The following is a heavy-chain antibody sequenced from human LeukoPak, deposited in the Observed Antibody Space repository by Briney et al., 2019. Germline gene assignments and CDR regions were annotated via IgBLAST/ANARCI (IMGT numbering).Heavy chain of an antibody. CDR2: IYHSGST. J-gene: IGHJ3*02. D-gene: IGHD4-11*01. Sequence: PSGTLSLTCAVSGGSISSSNWWSWVRQPPGKGLEWIGEIYHSGSTYYNPSLKSRVTISVDKSKNQFSLKLSSVTAADTAVYYCARDHREVTGHSDAFDIWGQGTMVTVSS. CDR1: GGSISSSNW. CDR3: ARDHREVTGHSDAFDI. V-gene: IGHV4-4*02.